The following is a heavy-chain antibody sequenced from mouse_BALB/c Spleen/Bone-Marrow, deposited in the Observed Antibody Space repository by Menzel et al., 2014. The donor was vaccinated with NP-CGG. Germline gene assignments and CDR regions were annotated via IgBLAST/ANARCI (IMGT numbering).Heavy chain of an antibody. D-gene: IGHD2-4*01. V-gene: IGHV1-69*01. Sequence: QVQLQQSGAELGMPGASVKMSCKASGYTFTDNWIYWVKQRPGQGLEWIGAIDTSDSYTNYNQKFMGKASLTVDASSCTAYVQVSSLTSDDSAVYYCARGGHDFSLDYWGQGTSVTVSS. CDR3: ARGGHDFSLDY. J-gene: IGHJ4*01. CDR1: GYTFTDNW. CDR2: IDTSDSYT.